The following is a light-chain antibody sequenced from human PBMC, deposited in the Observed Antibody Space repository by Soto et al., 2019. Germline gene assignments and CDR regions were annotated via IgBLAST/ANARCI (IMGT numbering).Light chain of an antibody. Sequence: QSALTQPRSVSGSPGQSVTISCTGTSSDVGSSNYVSWYQQHPGKAPKLIISDVSKRPSGVPDRFSGSKSDNTAALTISGLQDEDEADYFCCSHAGSYVVFGRGTKLTVL. CDR2: DVS. J-gene: IGLJ2*01. CDR1: SSDVGSSNY. V-gene: IGLV2-11*01. CDR3: CSHAGSYVV.